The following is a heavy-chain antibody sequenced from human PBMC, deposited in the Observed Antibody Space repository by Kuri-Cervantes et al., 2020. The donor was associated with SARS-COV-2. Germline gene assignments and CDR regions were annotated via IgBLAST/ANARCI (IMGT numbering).Heavy chain of an antibody. CDR2: ISGSGGST. D-gene: IGHD3-22*01. Sequence: GESLKISCAASGFTFSNYAMSWVRQAPGKGLEWVSAISGSGGSTYYADSVKGRFTTSRDNSKNTLYLQMNSLRAEDTAVYYCARDRYYDSSGPMIDYWGQGTLVTVSS. CDR1: GFTFSNYA. V-gene: IGHV3-23*01. CDR3: ARDRYYDSSGPMIDY. J-gene: IGHJ4*02.